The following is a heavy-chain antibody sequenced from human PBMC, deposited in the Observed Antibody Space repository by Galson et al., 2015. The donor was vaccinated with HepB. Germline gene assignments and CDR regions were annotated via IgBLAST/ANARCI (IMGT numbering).Heavy chain of an antibody. CDR3: ARGGYSWNDVGGLGY. CDR2: INPSGGST. D-gene: IGHD1-1*01. Sequence: SVKVSCKASRYTFTNYHMHWVRQAPGQGLEWMGIINPSGGSTNYAQKFQGRVTMTRDTSTSTVYMELSSLRSEDTAVYYCARGGYSWNDVGGLGYWGQGTLVTVSS. CDR1: RYTFTNYH. J-gene: IGHJ4*02. V-gene: IGHV1-46*01.